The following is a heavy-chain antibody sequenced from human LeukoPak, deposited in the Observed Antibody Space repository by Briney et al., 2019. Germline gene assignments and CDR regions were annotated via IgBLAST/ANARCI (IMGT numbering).Heavy chain of an antibody. CDR3: ARLGEFGYSFDY. CDR2: IFYSGST. J-gene: IGHJ4*02. D-gene: IGHD6-13*01. Sequence: SETLSLTCTVSGGSISSYYWSWIRQPPGKGLEWIGYIFYSGSTNYNPSLKSRVTISVDTSKKQFSLKLSSVTAADTALYYCARLGEFGYSFDYWGQGTLVTVPS. CDR1: GGSISSYY. V-gene: IGHV4-59*08.